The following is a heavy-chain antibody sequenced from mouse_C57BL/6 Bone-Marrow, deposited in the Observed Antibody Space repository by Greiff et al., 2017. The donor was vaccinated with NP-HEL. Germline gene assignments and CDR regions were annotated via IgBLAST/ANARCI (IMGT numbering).Heavy chain of an antibody. D-gene: IGHD1-1*01. CDR2: ISDGGSYT. CDR1: GFTFSSYA. J-gene: IGHJ1*03. CDR3: ARGGDYYGSSWYFDV. V-gene: IGHV5-4*03. Sequence: DVMLVESGGGLVKPGGSLKLSCAASGFTFSSYAMSWVRQTPEKRLEWVATISDGGSYTYYPDNVKGRFTISRDNAKNNLYLQMSHLKSEDTAMYYCARGGDYYGSSWYFDVWGTGTTVTVSS.